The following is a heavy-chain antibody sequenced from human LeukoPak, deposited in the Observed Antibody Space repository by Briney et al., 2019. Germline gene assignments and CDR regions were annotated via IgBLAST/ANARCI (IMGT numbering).Heavy chain of an antibody. CDR1: GFTVSSNY. D-gene: IGHD1-1*01. V-gene: IGHV3-53*01. CDR2: IFSDGSI. J-gene: IGHJ4*02. CDR3: AAGVQTVLPNNY. Sequence: GGSLRLSCVVSGFTVSSNYMSWVRQAPGKGLEWVSVIFSDGSIYYADSVKDRFTISRDNSDNTLYLRMNSLRADDTAVYYCAAGVQTVLPNNYWGQGTLVTVSS.